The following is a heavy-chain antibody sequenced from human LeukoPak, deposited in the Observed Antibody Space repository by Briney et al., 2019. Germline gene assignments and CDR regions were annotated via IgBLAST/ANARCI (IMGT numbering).Heavy chain of an antibody. J-gene: IGHJ4*02. V-gene: IGHV3-64*01. CDR1: GFTFSSYA. Sequence: GGSLRPSCAASGFTFSSYAMHWVRQAPGKGLEYVSAISSNGGSTYYANSVKGRFTISRDNSKNTLYLQMGSLRAEDMAVYYCARDGGGDDILTGSDYWGQGTLVTVSS. D-gene: IGHD3-9*01. CDR3: ARDGGGDDILTGSDY. CDR2: ISSNGGST.